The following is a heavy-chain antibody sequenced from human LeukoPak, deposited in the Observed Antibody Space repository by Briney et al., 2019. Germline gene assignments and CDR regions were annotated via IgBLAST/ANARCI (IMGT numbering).Heavy chain of an antibody. Sequence: PSETLSLTCTVSGGSISSYYWSWIRQPPGKGLEWIGYIYYSGSTNYNPSLKSRLTISPDTSRNQFSLKLSSVTAADTAIYYCARMKTASNWFDPWGQGTLVTVSS. V-gene: IGHV4-59*08. CDR2: IYYSGST. CDR1: GGSISSYY. J-gene: IGHJ5*02. D-gene: IGHD2-21*02. CDR3: ARMKTASNWFDP.